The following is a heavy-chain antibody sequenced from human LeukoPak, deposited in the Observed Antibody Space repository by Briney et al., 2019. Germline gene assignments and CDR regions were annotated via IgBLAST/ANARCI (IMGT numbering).Heavy chain of an antibody. Sequence: GGSLRLSCAASGFTFSSYAMHWVRQAPGKGLEWVAVISYDGSNKYYADSVKGRFTISRDNSKNTLYLQMNSLRAEDTAVYYCAKDRVYGSGSWSMDVWGQGTTVTVSS. D-gene: IGHD3-10*01. V-gene: IGHV3-30-3*01. CDR2: ISYDGSNK. CDR3: AKDRVYGSGSWSMDV. CDR1: GFTFSSYA. J-gene: IGHJ6*02.